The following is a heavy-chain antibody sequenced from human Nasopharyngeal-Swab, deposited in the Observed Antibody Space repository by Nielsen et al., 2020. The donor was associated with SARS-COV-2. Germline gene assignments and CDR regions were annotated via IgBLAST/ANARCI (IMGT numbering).Heavy chain of an antibody. V-gene: IGHV4-34*01. J-gene: IGHJ4*02. CDR2: INHSGST. D-gene: IGHD3-16*02. CDR3: ARNFGYVWGSYRRHYFDY. CDR1: GGSFSGYF. Sequence: GSLRLSCAVYGGSFSGYFWSWIRQPPGKGLEWIGEINHSGSTNYNPSLKSRVTISVDTSKNQFSLKLSSVTAADTAVYYCARNFGYVWGSYRRHYFDYWGQGTLVTVS.